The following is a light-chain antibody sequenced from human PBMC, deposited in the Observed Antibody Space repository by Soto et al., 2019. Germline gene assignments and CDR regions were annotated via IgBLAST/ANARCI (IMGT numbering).Light chain of an antibody. CDR1: QGISSS. CDR3: QQYNSYPWT. CDR2: AAS. J-gene: IGKJ1*01. V-gene: IGKV1-9*01. Sequence: DIQLTQSPSFLSASVGDRVTITCRASQGISSSLAWYQQRPGKAPKLLIYAASTLQSGVPSRFSGSGSGTEFTLTISSLQPDDFATYYCQQYNSYPWTFGQGTKVDIK.